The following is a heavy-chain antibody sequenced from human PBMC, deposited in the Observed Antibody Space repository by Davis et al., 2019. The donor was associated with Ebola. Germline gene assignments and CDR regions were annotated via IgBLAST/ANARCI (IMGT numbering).Heavy chain of an antibody. CDR1: GFTFSGSA. Sequence: GESLKISCAASGFTFSGSAMHWVRQASGKGLEWVGRIRSKANSYATAYAAPVKGRFTISRDDSKNTAYLQMNSLKTEDTAVYYCTTNLIAVRDYWGQGTLVTVSS. CDR3: TTNLIAVRDY. V-gene: IGHV3-73*01. D-gene: IGHD6-19*01. CDR2: IRSKANSYAT. J-gene: IGHJ4*02.